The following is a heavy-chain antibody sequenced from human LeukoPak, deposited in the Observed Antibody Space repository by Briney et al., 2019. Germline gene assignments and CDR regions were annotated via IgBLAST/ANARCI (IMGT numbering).Heavy chain of an antibody. Sequence: PGESLRLSCAASGFTFSNYWMSWVRQAPGKGLEWVANIKQDGCEKYYVDSVKGRLTISRDNAKNSLYLQMNSLRVEDTAVYYCAREVGAFDIWGQGTMVTVSS. D-gene: IGHD2-2*01. CDR1: GFTFSNYW. CDR3: AREVGAFDI. CDR2: IKQDGCEK. J-gene: IGHJ3*02. V-gene: IGHV3-7*03.